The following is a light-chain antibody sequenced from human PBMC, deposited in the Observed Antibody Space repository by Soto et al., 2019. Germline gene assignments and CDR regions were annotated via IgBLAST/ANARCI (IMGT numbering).Light chain of an antibody. V-gene: IGKV3-11*01. CDR2: DAS. J-gene: IGKJ3*01. Sequence: EIVLTQSPATLSLSPGERATLSCRASQSVSSFLAWYQQKPGQAPRLIIYDASNRATGIPARFSGSGSGTDCTLIISSLEPEDFAVYYCQQRSNWPITFGPGTRVDVK. CDR3: QQRSNWPIT. CDR1: QSVSSF.